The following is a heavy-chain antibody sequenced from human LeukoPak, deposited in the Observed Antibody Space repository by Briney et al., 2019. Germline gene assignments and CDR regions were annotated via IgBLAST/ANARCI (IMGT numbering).Heavy chain of an antibody. CDR3: AKDLVAIVVVPAVNSNWFDP. J-gene: IGHJ5*02. V-gene: IGHV3-23*01. Sequence: GGSLRLSCAASGFTFSSYAMSWVRQAPGKGLEWVSAISGSGGSTYYADSVKGRFTISRDNSKNTLYLQMNSLRAEDTAVYYCAKDLVAIVVVPAVNSNWFDPWGQGTLVTVSS. CDR1: GFTFSSYA. D-gene: IGHD2-2*01. CDR2: ISGSGGST.